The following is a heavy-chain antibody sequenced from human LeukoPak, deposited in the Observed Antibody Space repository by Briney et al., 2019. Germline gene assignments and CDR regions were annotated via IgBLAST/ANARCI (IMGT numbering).Heavy chain of an antibody. CDR3: ARGLWFGDENPPYFDY. CDR2: IYTSEST. D-gene: IGHD3-10*01. V-gene: IGHV4-61*02. J-gene: IGHJ4*02. CDR1: GGSISSSNYY. Sequence: PSETLSLTCSVSGGSISSSNYYWSWIRQPAGKGLEWIGRIYTSESTNYNPSLKSRVTISVDTSRNQFSLKLSSVTAADTAVYYCARGLWFGDENPPYFDYWGQGIQVTVSS.